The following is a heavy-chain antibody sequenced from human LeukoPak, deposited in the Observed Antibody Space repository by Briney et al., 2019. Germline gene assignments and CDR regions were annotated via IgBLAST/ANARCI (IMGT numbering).Heavy chain of an antibody. CDR2: INPNSGDT. J-gene: IGHJ3*02. Sequence: ASVKVSCKASGYTFTGYYLYWVRQAPGQGLEWMGRINPNSGDTENTQKFEDRVTMTRDTSTSTAYMELSSLRSEDTAVYYCARDTSYYYDSSGYWAFDIWGQGTMVTVSS. D-gene: IGHD3-22*01. CDR1: GYTFTGYY. V-gene: IGHV1-2*06. CDR3: ARDTSYYYDSSGYWAFDI.